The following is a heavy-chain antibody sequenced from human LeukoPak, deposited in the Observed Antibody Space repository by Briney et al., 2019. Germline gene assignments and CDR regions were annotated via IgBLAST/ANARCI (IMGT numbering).Heavy chain of an antibody. V-gene: IGHV1-3*01. CDR2: INAGNGNT. D-gene: IGHD3-9*01. CDR3: ARAPYYDILTGYIL. J-gene: IGHJ4*02. CDR1: GYTFTSYA. Sequence: ASVKVSCKASGYTFTSYAMHWVRQAPGQRLEWMGWINAGNGNTKYSQKLQGRVTITRDTSASTAYMELSSLRSEDTAVYYCARAPYYDILTGYILWGQGTLVTVSS.